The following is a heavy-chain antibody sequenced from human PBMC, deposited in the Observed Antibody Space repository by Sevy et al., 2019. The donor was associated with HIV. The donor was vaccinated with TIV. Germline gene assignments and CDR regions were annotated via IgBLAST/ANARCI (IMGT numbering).Heavy chain of an antibody. CDR2: ISGTGSTI. D-gene: IGHD4-17*01. J-gene: IGHJ5*02. CDR1: GFTFSSSI. V-gene: IGHV3-48*02. Sequence: GGSLRLSCAASGFTFSSSIINWVRQAPGKGLEWVSSISGTGSTIYYADSVKGRFTISRDNAKNSLYLQMHSLGDEDTAVYYCARSDYGDYVGWFDPWGQGTLVTVSS. CDR3: ARSDYGDYVGWFDP.